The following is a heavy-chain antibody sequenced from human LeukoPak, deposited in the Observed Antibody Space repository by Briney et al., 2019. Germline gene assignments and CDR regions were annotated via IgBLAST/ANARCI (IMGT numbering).Heavy chain of an antibody. CDR2: IYYSGST. Sequence: PSETLSLTYTVSGGSISSGGYYWSWIRQHPGKGLEWIGYIYYSGSTYYNPSLKSRVTISVDTSKNQFSLKLSSVTAADTAVYYCARDSTVLYGMDVWGQGTTVTVSS. CDR1: GGSISSGGYY. J-gene: IGHJ6*02. D-gene: IGHD4-17*01. CDR3: ARDSTVLYGMDV. V-gene: IGHV4-31*03.